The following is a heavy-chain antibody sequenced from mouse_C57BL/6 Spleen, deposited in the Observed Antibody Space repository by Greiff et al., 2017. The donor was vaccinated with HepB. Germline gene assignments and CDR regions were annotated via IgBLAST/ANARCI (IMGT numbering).Heavy chain of an antibody. Sequence: QVQLKQPGAELVRPGSSVKLSCKASGYTFTSYWMHWVKQRPIQGLEWIGNIDPSDSETHYNQKFKDKATLTVDKSSSTAYMQLSSLTSEDSAVYYCAREGLAYYFDYWGQGTTLTVSS. J-gene: IGHJ2*01. V-gene: IGHV1-52*01. CDR3: AREGLAYYFDY. D-gene: IGHD3-3*01. CDR2: IDPSDSET. CDR1: GYTFTSYW.